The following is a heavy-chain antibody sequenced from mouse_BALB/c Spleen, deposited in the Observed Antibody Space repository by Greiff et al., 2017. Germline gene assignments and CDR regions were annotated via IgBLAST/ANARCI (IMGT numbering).Heavy chain of an antibody. J-gene: IGHJ3*01. CDR3: ARDRRLGFAY. Sequence: EVKLMESGGGLVKPGGSLKLSCAASGFTFSDYYMYWVRQTPEKRLEWVATISDGGSYTYYPDSVKGRFTISRDNAKNNLYLQMSSLKSEDTAMYYCARDRRLGFAYWGQGTLVTVSA. V-gene: IGHV5-4*02. CDR1: GFTFSDYY. D-gene: IGHD2-12*01. CDR2: ISDGGSYT.